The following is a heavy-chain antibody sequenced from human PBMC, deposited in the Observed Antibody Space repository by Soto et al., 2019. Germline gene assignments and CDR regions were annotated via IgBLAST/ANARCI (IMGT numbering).Heavy chain of an antibody. CDR1: GGSINSGGYY. Sequence: QVQLQESGPGLVKPLQTLSLTCIVSGGSINSGGYYWRWIRHLPGKGLEWIGYIYYSGNTDYNPSLKSRITISADTSKNQFSLKLRYVTAADTAVYYCARGRTYYATWGQGILVTVSS. D-gene: IGHD3-3*01. CDR3: ARGRTYYAT. J-gene: IGHJ4*02. CDR2: IYYSGNT. V-gene: IGHV4-31*03.